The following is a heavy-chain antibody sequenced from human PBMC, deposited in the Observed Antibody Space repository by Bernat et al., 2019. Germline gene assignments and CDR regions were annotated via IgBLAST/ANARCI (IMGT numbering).Heavy chain of an antibody. V-gene: IGHV3-43*02. J-gene: IGHJ4*02. CDR3: AKDIAVAGKEDLDF. Sequence: GGGGGGGVRRGGGLRRSCAASGFTLDAYAMRWVRQAPGRGLECVCLISGDGGSTDYADTLKGRFTISRDNSKNSLYLQMNSLRTEDTALYYCAKDIAVAGKEDLDFWGQGTLVTVSS. CDR1: GFTLDAYA. CDR2: ISGDGGST. D-gene: IGHD6-19*01.